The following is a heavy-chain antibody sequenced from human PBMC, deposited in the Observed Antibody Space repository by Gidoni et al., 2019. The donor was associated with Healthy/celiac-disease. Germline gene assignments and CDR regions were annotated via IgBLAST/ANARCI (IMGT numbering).Heavy chain of an antibody. D-gene: IGHD3-22*01. V-gene: IGHV1-2*02. CDR1: GYTFTGSY. J-gene: IGHJ3*02. CDR3: AREYYYDSSGYYGAFDI. Sequence: QVQLVQSGAEVKKPGASVKVSCKASGYTFTGSYMHWVRQAPGQGLEWMGWINPNSGGTNYAQKLQGRVTMTRDTSISTAYMELSRLRSDDTAVYYCAREYYYDSSGYYGAFDIWGQGTMVTVSS. CDR2: INPNSGGT.